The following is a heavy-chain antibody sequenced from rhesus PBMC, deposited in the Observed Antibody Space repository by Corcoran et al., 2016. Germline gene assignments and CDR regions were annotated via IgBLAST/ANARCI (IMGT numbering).Heavy chain of an antibody. CDR1: GFTFSSYG. CDR3: ANYDYGSSYDFDY. V-gene: IGHV3S5*01. D-gene: IGHD4-29*01. J-gene: IGHJ4*01. CDR2: IYNCGGST. Sequence: EVQLVESGGGLVQPGGSLRLSCAASGFTFSSYGMTWVRQAPGKGLERVSYIYNCGGSTTYAESVKVRFTISKDNSKNTLSLQMNSLRAEDTAVYYCANYDYGSSYDFDYWGQGVLVTVSS.